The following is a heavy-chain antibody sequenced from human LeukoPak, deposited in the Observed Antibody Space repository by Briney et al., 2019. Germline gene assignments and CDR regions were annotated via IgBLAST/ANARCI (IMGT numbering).Heavy chain of an antibody. V-gene: IGHV3-30*18. D-gene: IGHD1-26*01. CDR1: GFTFSSYD. CDR3: AKRGTYSSLDY. J-gene: IGHJ4*02. Sequence: PGGSLRLSCAASGFTFSSYDLHWVRQAPGKGLEWVAVISYDGTNKYYTDSVKGRFTISRDNSKNTLYLQMNSLRAEDTAVFYCAKRGTYSSLDYWGQGTVVTVSS. CDR2: ISYDGTNK.